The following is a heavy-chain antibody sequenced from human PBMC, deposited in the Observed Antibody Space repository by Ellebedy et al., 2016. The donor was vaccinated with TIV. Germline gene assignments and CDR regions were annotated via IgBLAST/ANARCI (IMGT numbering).Heavy chain of an antibody. Sequence: GESLKISXAASGFTFSSYAMSWVRQAPGKGLEWVSAISGSGGSTYYADSVKGRFTISRDNSKNTLYLQMNSLRAEDTAVYYCARVIVGATGEQFDYWGQGTLVTVSS. CDR2: ISGSGGST. CDR3: ARVIVGATGEQFDY. J-gene: IGHJ4*02. CDR1: GFTFSSYA. D-gene: IGHD1-26*01. V-gene: IGHV3-23*01.